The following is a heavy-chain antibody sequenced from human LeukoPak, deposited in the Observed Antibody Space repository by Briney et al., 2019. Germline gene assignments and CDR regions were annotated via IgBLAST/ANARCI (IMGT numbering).Heavy chain of an antibody. CDR3: ARDDYDTSGYYMRH. V-gene: IGHV4-31*03. J-gene: IGHJ4*02. Sequence: SETLSLTCTVSGGSISSGGYYWSWIRQHPGKGLEWIGYIYYSGSTFYNPSLKSRVTISLDTSKNQFSLKLTSVAAADTAVYYCARDDYDTSGYYMRHWGQGTLVTVSS. CDR2: IYYSGST. CDR1: GGSISSGGYY. D-gene: IGHD3-22*01.